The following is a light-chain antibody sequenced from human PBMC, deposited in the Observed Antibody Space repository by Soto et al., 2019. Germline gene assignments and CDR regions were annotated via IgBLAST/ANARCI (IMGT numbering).Light chain of an antibody. J-gene: IGKJ1*01. CDR2: KAS. V-gene: IGKV1-5*03. CDR3: QQYNSYSWT. CDR1: QSISSW. Sequence: DIQMTQSPSTLSASVGDRVTITCRASQSISSWLAWYQQKPGKAPKLLIYKASSLESGVASRFSGSGSGTAFTLTISGLQPDDFATYYCQQYNSYSWTFGQGTKVEIK.